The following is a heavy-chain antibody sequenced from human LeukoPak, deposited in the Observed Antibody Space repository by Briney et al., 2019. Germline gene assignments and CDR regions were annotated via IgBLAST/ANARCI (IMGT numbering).Heavy chain of an antibody. CDR1: GYSISSGYY. Sequence: SETLSLTCTVSGYSISSGYYWAWIRQPPGKGLEWIGSIYHSGSTYYNPSLKSRVTISVDTSKNQFSLKLSSVTAADTAVYYCARVLSGYSGYGGYYYMDVWGKGTTVTVSS. CDR2: IYHSGST. J-gene: IGHJ6*03. CDR3: ARVLSGYSGYGGYYYMDV. V-gene: IGHV4-38-2*02. D-gene: IGHD5-12*01.